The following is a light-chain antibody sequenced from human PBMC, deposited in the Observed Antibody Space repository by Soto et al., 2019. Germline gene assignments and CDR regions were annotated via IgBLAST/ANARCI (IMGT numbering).Light chain of an antibody. CDR2: EVS. J-gene: IGLJ2*01. CDR3: NSYAGSNNLV. CDR1: SSDVGGYNY. Sequence: QSALTQPPSASGSPGQSVTISCTGTSSDVGGYNYVSWYQQHPGKAPKLMIYEVSKRPSGVPARFSGSKSGNTASLTVSGLQAEDEADYYCNSYAGSNNLVFGGGTQLTVL. V-gene: IGLV2-8*01.